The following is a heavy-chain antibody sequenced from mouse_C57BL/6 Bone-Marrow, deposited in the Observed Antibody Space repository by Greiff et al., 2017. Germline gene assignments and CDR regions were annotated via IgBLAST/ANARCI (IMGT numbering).Heavy chain of an antibody. V-gene: IGHV14-4*01. CDR3: RSMSITTVVPYYFDY. CDR2: IDPENGDT. J-gene: IGHJ2*01. Sequence: EVQLQQSGAELVRPGASVKLSCTASGFNIKDDYMHWVKQRPEQGLEWIGWIDPENGDTEYASKFQGKATITADPSSNTAYLQLSSLTSEDTAVDYCRSMSITTVVPYYFDYWGQGTTLTVSS. D-gene: IGHD1-1*01. CDR1: GFNIKDDY.